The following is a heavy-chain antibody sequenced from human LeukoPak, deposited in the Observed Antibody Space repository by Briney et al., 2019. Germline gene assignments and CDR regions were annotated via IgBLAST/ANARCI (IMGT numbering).Heavy chain of an antibody. Sequence: SETLSLTCTVSGGSISSGSYYWRWIRQPAGKGLEWIGRIYTSGSTNYNPSLKSRVTISVDTSKNQFSLKLSSVTAADTAVYYCAARGYSYGYSDAFDIWGQGTMVTVSS. D-gene: IGHD5-18*01. V-gene: IGHV4-61*02. CDR1: GGSISSGSYY. CDR3: AARGYSYGYSDAFDI. CDR2: IYTSGST. J-gene: IGHJ3*02.